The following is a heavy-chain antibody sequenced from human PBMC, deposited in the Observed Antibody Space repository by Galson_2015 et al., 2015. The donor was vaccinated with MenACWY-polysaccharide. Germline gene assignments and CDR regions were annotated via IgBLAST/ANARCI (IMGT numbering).Heavy chain of an antibody. D-gene: IGHD3-3*01. V-gene: IGHV3-30*02. J-gene: IGHJ5*02. CDR2: IRNDGSNK. CDR1: GFTFSSYG. Sequence: SLRLSCAASGFTFSSYGMHWVRQAPGKGLEWVAFIRNDGSNKYYADSVKGRFTISRDNSKNTLYLQMNSLRSEDTAVYYCAKDGGDDYDFGSGDPNWFDPWGQGTLVTVSS. CDR3: AKDGGDDYDFGSGDPNWFDP.